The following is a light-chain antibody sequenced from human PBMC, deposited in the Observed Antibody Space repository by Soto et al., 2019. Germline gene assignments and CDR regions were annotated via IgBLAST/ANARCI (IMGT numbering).Light chain of an antibody. CDR1: QSVSSSY. Sequence: EIVLTQSPGTLSLSPGERATLSCRASQSVSSSYLAWYQQKPGQAPRLLIYAASSRATGIPDRFSGSGSGTDFTLTVSRLDPDDFSVYYCQQYAGSPWTFGQGTKVEIK. CDR3: QQYAGSPWT. J-gene: IGKJ1*01. CDR2: AAS. V-gene: IGKV3-20*01.